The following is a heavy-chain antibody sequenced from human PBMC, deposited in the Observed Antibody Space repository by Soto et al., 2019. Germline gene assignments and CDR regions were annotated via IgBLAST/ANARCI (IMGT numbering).Heavy chain of an antibody. D-gene: IGHD2-15*01. CDR2: ISYDGSNK. V-gene: IGHV3-30-3*01. CDR1: GFTFSSYA. Sequence: GGSLRLSCAASGFTFSSYAMHWVRQAPGKGLEWVAAISYDGSNKYYADSVKGRFTISRDNSKNTLYLQMNSLRAEDTAVYYCARATSYCSGGSCSTTLLDYWGQGTLVTVSS. CDR3: ARATSYCSGGSCSTTLLDY. J-gene: IGHJ4*02.